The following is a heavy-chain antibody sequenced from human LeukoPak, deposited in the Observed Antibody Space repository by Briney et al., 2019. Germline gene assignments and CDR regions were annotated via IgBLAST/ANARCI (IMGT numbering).Heavy chain of an antibody. CDR1: GFTFSRYS. CDR2: ISSSSSYI. V-gene: IGHV3-21*01. CDR3: ARDSLWLVLGRAFDI. J-gene: IGHJ3*02. D-gene: IGHD6-19*01. Sequence: PGGSLRLSCAASGFTFSRYSMNWVRQAPGKGLEWVSSISSSSSYIYYADSVKGRFTISRDNAKNSLYLQMNSLRAEDTAVYYCARDSLWLVLGRAFDIWGQGTMVTVSS.